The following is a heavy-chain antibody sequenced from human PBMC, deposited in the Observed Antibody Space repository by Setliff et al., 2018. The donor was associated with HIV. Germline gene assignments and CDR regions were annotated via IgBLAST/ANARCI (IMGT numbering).Heavy chain of an antibody. J-gene: IGHJ4*02. CDR1: GGSISSGGYY. Sequence: SETLSLTCTVSGGSISSGGYYWNWIRQHPEKGLEWIGYIYHSGSTYYNPSLKSRASISVDTSKNQFSLKLSAVTAADTAVYYCARHESGRSSSWSNFDYWGQGTQVTVSS. V-gene: IGHV4-30-4*01. CDR2: IYHSGST. D-gene: IGHD6-13*01. CDR3: ARHESGRSSSWSNFDY.